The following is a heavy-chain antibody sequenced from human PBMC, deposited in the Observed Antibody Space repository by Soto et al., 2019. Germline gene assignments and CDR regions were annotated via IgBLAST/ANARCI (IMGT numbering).Heavy chain of an antibody. CDR2: ITWNGKIT. V-gene: IGHV3-9*01. CDR1: GFTFDDFA. J-gene: IGHJ4*02. Sequence: DVHLVESGGGLAQPGRSLRLSCAASGFTFDDFAMHWVRRVPGKGLEWVSSITWNGKITCYADSVKGRFIISRDNAKNSLYLQMNSLRREDTALYYCAKGGPDAFCGGGRCYFESWGQGTQVTVSS. D-gene: IGHD2-21*01. CDR3: AKGGPDAFCGGGRCYFES.